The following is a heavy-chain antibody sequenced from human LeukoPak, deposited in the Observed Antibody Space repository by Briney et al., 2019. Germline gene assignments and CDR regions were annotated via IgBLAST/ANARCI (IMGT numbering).Heavy chain of an antibody. CDR1: GYTFSSYS. CDR2: ISSSSSTI. V-gene: IGHV3-48*04. J-gene: IGHJ4*02. D-gene: IGHD1-26*01. CDR3: ARDRGGSYSAIDY. Sequence: GSLRLSCAASGYTFSSYSMNWVRQAPGEGLEWVSFISSSSSTIYYADSVKGRFTISRDNAKNSLYLQMNSLRAEDTAVYYCARDRGGSYSAIDYWGQGTLVTVSS.